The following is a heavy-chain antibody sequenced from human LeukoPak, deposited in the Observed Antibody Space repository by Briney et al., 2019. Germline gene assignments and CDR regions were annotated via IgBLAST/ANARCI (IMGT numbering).Heavy chain of an antibody. V-gene: IGHV1-2*02. CDR1: GYTFTGYY. Sequence: GASVKVSCKASGYTFTGYYMHWVRQAPGQGLEWMGWINPNSGGTNYTQKFQGRVTMTRDTSISTAYMELSRLRSDDTAVYYCARDGSTSYYYYYYMDVWGKGTTVTVSS. CDR3: ARDGSTSYYYYYYMDV. CDR2: INPNSGGT. D-gene: IGHD2-2*01. J-gene: IGHJ6*03.